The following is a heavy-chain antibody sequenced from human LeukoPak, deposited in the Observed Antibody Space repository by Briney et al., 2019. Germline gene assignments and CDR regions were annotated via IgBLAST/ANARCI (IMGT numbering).Heavy chain of an antibody. D-gene: IGHD5-12*01. CDR2: INHSGST. Sequence: SETLSLTCTVSGGSVSSGSYFWSWIRQPPGKGLEWIGEINHSGSTNYNPSLKSRVTISVDTSKNQFSLKLSSVTAADTAVYYCARSLKWLRRGFDYWGQGTLVTVSS. V-gene: IGHV4-39*07. J-gene: IGHJ4*02. CDR1: GGSVSSGSYF. CDR3: ARSLKWLRRGFDY.